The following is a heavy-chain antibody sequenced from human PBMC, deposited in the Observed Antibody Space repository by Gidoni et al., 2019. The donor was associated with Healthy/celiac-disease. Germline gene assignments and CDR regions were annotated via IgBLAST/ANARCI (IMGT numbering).Heavy chain of an antibody. CDR1: GFTFSSYG. V-gene: IGHV3-33*01. CDR3: ARVPGRFPYYYGMDV. Sequence: QVQLVESGGGVVQPGRSLRLSCAASGFTFSSYGMHWVRQDPGKGLEWVAVIWYDGSNKYYADSVKGRFTISRDNSKNTLYLQMNSLRAEDTAVYYCARVPGRFPYYYGMDVWGQGTTVTVSS. D-gene: IGHD3-3*01. J-gene: IGHJ6*02. CDR2: IWYDGSNK.